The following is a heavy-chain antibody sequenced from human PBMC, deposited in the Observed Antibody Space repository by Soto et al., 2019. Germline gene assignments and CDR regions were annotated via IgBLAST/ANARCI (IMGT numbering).Heavy chain of an antibody. CDR3: AKPAYDILPGYRRLTPGFHFDS. D-gene: IGHD3-9*01. CDR1: GFTFSTYD. J-gene: IGHJ4*02. Sequence: EVQLLESGGGLVQPGGSLRLSCAASGFTFSTYDLNWVRQAAGKGLEWVSSISGSGGSTSYADSVKGRFTISRDNSKNTLYLRMNSLRAEDTALYYCAKPAYDILPGYRRLTPGFHFDSWGQGTRVTVSS. V-gene: IGHV3-23*01. CDR2: ISGSGGST.